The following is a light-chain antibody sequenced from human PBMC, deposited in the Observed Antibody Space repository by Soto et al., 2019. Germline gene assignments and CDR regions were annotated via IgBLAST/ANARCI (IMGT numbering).Light chain of an antibody. V-gene: IGKV3-15*01. CDR2: AAS. CDR3: QQYNKWPPWT. Sequence: EIVVTQSPATLSVSPGERATLSCRASQSVSSNLAWYQQKPGQAPRLLIYAASTRATGIPARFSASGYGTEFTLTISRVQSEDSAVYYCQQYNKWPPWTFGQGTKVEIK. CDR1: QSVSSN. J-gene: IGKJ1*01.